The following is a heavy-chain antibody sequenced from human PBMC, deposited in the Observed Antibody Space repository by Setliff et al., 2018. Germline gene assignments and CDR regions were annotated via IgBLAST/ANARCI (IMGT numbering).Heavy chain of an antibody. V-gene: IGHV3-23*01. CDR2: TTGSGGDR. CDR1: GFTFKTYA. D-gene: IGHD3-10*01. Sequence: PGGSLRLSCAASGFTFKTYAMSWVRQAPGKGLEWVSSTTGSGGDRDYADSVKGRFTISRDNSKNTLYLQMNSLRAEDTAVYYCVTSTIIIYYFDFWGQGTPVTVSS. CDR3: VTSTIIIYYFDF. J-gene: IGHJ4*02.